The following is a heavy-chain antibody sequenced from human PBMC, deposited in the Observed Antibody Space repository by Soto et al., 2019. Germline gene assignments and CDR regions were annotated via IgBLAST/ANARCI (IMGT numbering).Heavy chain of an antibody. CDR1: GFTFSSYE. J-gene: IGHJ6*02. CDR2: ISSSGSTI. Sequence: GGSLRLSCAASGFTFSSYEMNWVRQAPGKGLEWVSYISSSGSTIYYADSVKGRFTISRDNAKNSLYLQMNSLRAEDTAVYYCARDAEDIVVVPAPFYYYGMDVWGQGTTVTVSS. V-gene: IGHV3-48*03. D-gene: IGHD2-2*01. CDR3: ARDAEDIVVVPAPFYYYGMDV.